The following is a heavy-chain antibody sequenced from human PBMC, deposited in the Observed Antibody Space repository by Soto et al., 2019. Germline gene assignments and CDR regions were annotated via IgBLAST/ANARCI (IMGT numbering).Heavy chain of an antibody. V-gene: IGHV1-46*01. Sequence: GASVKVSCKASGYTFTSYYMHWVRQAPGQGLEWMGIINPSGGSTSYAQKFQGRVTMTRDTSTSTVYMELSSLRSEDTAVYYCARDSPNIVVVVAATHFPDYWGQGTLVTVSS. D-gene: IGHD2-15*01. CDR2: INPSGGST. CDR1: GYTFTSYY. CDR3: ARDSPNIVVVVAATHFPDY. J-gene: IGHJ4*02.